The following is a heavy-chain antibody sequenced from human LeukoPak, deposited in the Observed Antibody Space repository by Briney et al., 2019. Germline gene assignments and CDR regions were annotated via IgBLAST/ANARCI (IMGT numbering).Heavy chain of an antibody. CDR1: GGSFSGYY. Sequence: PSETLSLTCAVYGGSFSGYYWSWIRQPPGKGLEWIGYIYHSGTTYYNPSLKTRVTISVDKSKNQFSLKLSSVTAADTAVYYCASGDYYGSGSFDYWGQGTLVTVSS. J-gene: IGHJ4*02. CDR3: ASGDYYGSGSFDY. CDR2: IYHSGTT. V-gene: IGHV4-34*01. D-gene: IGHD3-10*01.